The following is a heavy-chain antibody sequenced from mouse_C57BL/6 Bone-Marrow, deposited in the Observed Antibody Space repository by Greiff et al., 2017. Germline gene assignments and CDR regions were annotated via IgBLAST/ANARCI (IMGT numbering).Heavy chain of an antibody. D-gene: IGHD1-1*01. V-gene: IGHV5-6*01. CDR1: GFTFSSYG. Sequence: EVKLVESGGDLVKPGGSLKLSCAASGFTFSSYGMSWVRQTPDKRLEWVATISSGGSYTYYPDSVKGRFTISRDNAKNTLYLQMSSLKSEDTAMYYCARHGGTPVVPYYFDYWGQGTTLTVSS. CDR2: ISSGGSYT. CDR3: ARHGGTPVVPYYFDY. J-gene: IGHJ2*01.